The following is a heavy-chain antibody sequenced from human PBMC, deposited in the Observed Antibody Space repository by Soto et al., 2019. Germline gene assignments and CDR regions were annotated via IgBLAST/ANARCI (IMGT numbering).Heavy chain of an antibody. J-gene: IGHJ3*02. CDR2: IRSKANSYAT. CDR1: GFTFSGSA. V-gene: IGHV3-73*02. Sequence: EVQLVESGGGLVQPGGSLKLSCAASGFTFSGSAMHWVRQASGKGLEWVGRIRSKANSYATAYAASVKGRFTISRDDSKNTAYLQMNSLRAEDMAVYYCARGGNFDFWSGPDAFNIWGQGTMVTVSS. D-gene: IGHD3-3*01. CDR3: ARGGNFDFWSGPDAFNI.